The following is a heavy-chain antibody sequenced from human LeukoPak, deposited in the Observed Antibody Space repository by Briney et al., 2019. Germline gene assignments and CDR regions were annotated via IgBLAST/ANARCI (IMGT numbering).Heavy chain of an antibody. CDR1: GYTFTAYY. CDR3: ARISRGRYYFDY. V-gene: IGHV1-2*02. CDR2: INPDSGAT. Sequence: ASVKVSCKASGYTFTAYYIHWVRQAPAQGLDWMGWINPDSGATSSAQKFQGRVSMTRDTSISTAYLDLNGLISDDTAGFYCARISRGRYYFDYWGQGTLVTVSS. J-gene: IGHJ4*02. D-gene: IGHD2-15*01.